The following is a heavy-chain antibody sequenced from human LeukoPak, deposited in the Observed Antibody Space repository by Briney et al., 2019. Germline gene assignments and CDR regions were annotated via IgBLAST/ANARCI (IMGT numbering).Heavy chain of an antibody. D-gene: IGHD6-13*01. J-gene: IGHJ4*02. CDR2: ISTSGANI. V-gene: IGHV3-23*01. Sequence: GGSLRLSCAVSGFTFSSYWMSWVRQAPGKGLEWVSAISTSGANIYYADSVKGRFTISRDNSKNTLYLQMNSLRAEDTAVYYCAREYSSSPLFDYWGQGTLVTVSS. CDR1: GFTFSSYW. CDR3: AREYSSSPLFDY.